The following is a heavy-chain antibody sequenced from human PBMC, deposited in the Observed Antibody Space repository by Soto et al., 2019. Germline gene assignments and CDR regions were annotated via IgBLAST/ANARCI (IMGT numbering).Heavy chain of an antibody. J-gene: IGHJ6*02. Sequence: QVKLMQSEADVKKPGASVRLSCEASGYLLNNYYIHWVRQAPVQGHEWMGLIKPSIGGTTFAPKITGRATMTRGPSRDTVNKDLYSLSSEDTGVSYCARGGSVGAVAGPIYIDNYGMDFWGQGTPLTVSS. CDR3: ARGGSVGAVAGPIYIDNYGMDF. CDR1: GYLLNNYY. CDR2: IKPSIGGT. V-gene: IGHV1-46*02. D-gene: IGHD6-19*01.